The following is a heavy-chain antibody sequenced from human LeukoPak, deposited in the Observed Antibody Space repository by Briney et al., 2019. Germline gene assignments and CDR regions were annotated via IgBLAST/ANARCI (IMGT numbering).Heavy chain of an antibody. CDR1: GFTFSSYW. CDR2: INNDESST. V-gene: IGHV3-74*01. D-gene: IGHD6-25*01. Sequence: GGSVRRSCAASGFTFSSYWRHWVRQAPGKGLVWVSRINNDESSTGYAVSGKGRFTISRANAKNTLHLQMNSLRSEDTAVVYFAADRLFDPWGQGTLVTVSS. CDR3: AADRLFDP. J-gene: IGHJ5*02.